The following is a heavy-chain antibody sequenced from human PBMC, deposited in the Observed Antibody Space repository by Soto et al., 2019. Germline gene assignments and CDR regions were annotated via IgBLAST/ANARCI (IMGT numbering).Heavy chain of an antibody. CDR3: ARAVYGDLDY. CDR1: GAPLSSGDYS. V-gene: IGHV4-30-4*01. CDR2: VYSSGTT. J-gene: IGHJ4*02. D-gene: IGHD4-17*01. Sequence: KPSETLSLTCSVTGAPLSSGDYSSTWIRQPPGKGLEFIGYVYSSGTTYYGPTLESRLSMSQDTSKNQFSLTLRSVTAADTAVYFCARAVYGDLDYWGQGIQVTVSS.